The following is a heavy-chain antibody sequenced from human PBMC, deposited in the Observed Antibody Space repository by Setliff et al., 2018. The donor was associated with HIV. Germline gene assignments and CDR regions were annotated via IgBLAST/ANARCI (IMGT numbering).Heavy chain of an antibody. V-gene: IGHV4-59*11. CDR2: IYYSGST. CDR3: ARVTMVRGAKGYFDY. Sequence: PSETLSLTCIVSGGAISSHYWSWIRQPPGKGLEWIGYIYYSGSTNYNPSLKSRLTMSVDPSRTQFSLRLSSVTSADTAVYYCARVTMVRGAKGYFDYWGQGTLVTVSS. CDR1: GGAISSHY. D-gene: IGHD3-10*01. J-gene: IGHJ4*02.